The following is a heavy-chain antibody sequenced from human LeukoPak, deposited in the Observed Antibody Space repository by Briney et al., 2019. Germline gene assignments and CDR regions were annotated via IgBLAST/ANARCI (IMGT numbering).Heavy chain of an antibody. Sequence: SETLSLTCTVSGYSLRSGYHWAWFRQPPGKGLEGIGSVSQSGSTYDNPSLKSRVTMSMDTSKNQFSVKMRAVTAADTAVYYCARSELNDYSRFWGQGILVAVSS. CDR1: GYSLRSGYH. D-gene: IGHD4-11*01. CDR3: ARSELNDYSRF. CDR2: VSQSGST. V-gene: IGHV4-38-2*02. J-gene: IGHJ4*02.